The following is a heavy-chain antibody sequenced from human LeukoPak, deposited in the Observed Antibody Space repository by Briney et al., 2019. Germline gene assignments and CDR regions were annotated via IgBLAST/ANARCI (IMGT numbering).Heavy chain of an antibody. Sequence: SVKVSCKASGGTFSSYAISWVRQAPGQGLEWMGGIIPIFGTANYAQKFRGRVTITADESTSTAYMELSSLRSEDTAVYYCARSITMIVVESGPLDYWGQGTLVTVSS. D-gene: IGHD3-22*01. CDR3: ARSITMIVVESGPLDY. V-gene: IGHV1-69*01. J-gene: IGHJ4*02. CDR2: IIPIFGTA. CDR1: GGTFSSYA.